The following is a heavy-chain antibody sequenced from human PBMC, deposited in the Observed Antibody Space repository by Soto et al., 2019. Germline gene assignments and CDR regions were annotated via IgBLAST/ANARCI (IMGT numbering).Heavy chain of an antibody. D-gene: IGHD1-7*01. V-gene: IGHV4-61*01. CDR2: LYHSGST. CDR1: GGSVRDVSYY. CDR3: AGYNLHYYFYX. J-gene: IGHJ5*02. Sequence: PSETLSLTFTVSGGSVRDVSYYWAWLRQPPGKGVELIGNLYHSGSTICNPSLKSRVTISIDTSKSQFSLNMNSMTAADTAVYYCAGYNLHYYFYXWGQGTLFTVSX.